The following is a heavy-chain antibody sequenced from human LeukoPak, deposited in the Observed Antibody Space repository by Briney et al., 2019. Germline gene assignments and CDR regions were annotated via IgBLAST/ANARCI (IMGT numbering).Heavy chain of an antibody. CDR3: PKPKDSGSLSWFDP. Sequence: GGSLRLSCAASGFTFSGYAMHWVRQAPGKGLEWVAVISYDGSNKYYADSVKGRFTISRDNSKNTLYLQMNSLRAEDTAVYYCPKPKDSGSLSWFDPWGQGTLVTVSS. CDR2: ISYDGSNK. D-gene: IGHD3-10*01. V-gene: IGHV3-30-3*02. J-gene: IGHJ5*02. CDR1: GFTFSGYA.